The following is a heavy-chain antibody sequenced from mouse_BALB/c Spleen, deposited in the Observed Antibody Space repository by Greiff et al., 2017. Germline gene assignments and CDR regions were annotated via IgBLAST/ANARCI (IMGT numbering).Heavy chain of an antibody. CDR3: ARRDGYIDY. Sequence: EVQVVESGGGLVKPGGSLKLSCAASGFTFSSYAMSWVRQTPEKRLEWVASISSGGSTYYPDSVKGRFTISRDNARNILYLQMSSLRSEDTAMYYCARRDGYIDYWGQGTTLTVSS. CDR2: ISSGGST. D-gene: IGHD2-3*01. V-gene: IGHV5-6-5*01. J-gene: IGHJ2*01. CDR1: GFTFSSYA.